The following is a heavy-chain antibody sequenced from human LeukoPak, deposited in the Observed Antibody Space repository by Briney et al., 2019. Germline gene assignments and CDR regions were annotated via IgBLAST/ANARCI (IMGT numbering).Heavy chain of an antibody. Sequence: PGRSLRLSCAASGFTFDNYAMHWVRQAPGKGLEWVSTISGSGGSTYYADSVKGRFTISRDNSKNALYLQMNSLRAEDTAVYYCAKEFYFATAVWGQGTTVTVS. CDR2: ISGSGGST. D-gene: IGHD2-15*01. CDR1: GFTFDNYA. J-gene: IGHJ6*02. V-gene: IGHV3-23*01. CDR3: AKEFYFATAV.